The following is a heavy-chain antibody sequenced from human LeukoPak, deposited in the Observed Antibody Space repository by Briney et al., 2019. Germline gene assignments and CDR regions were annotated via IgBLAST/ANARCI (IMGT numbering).Heavy chain of an antibody. V-gene: IGHV4-39*07. CDR1: GGSISNSPYY. CDR2: IYHRGNT. Sequence: PSETLSLTCTVSGGSISNSPYYWVWIRQPPGKGLEWIGSIYHRGNTYYNPSLKSRVTISLDTSKNQFSLKLISLTAADTATYYCARVEYGDYGWFDPWGQGTLVTVSS. CDR3: ARVEYGDYGWFDP. J-gene: IGHJ5*02. D-gene: IGHD4-17*01.